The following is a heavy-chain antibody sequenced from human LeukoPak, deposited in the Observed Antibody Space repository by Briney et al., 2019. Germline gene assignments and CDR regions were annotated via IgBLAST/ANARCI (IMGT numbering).Heavy chain of an antibody. CDR2: INHSGSA. CDR1: GGSFSGYY. D-gene: IGHD6-19*01. J-gene: IGHJ5*02. CDR3: ARVVAGRQYNWFDP. V-gene: IGHV4-34*01. Sequence: SSETLSLTCAVSGGSFSGYYWTWIRQPPGKGLEWIGEINHSGSANYNPSLKSRVTMSVDTSKNQFSLKLSSVTAADTAVYYCARVVAGRQYNWFDPWGQGTLVTVSS.